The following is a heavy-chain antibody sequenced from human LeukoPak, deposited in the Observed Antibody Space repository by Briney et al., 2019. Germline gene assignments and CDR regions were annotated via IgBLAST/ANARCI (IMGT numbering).Heavy chain of an antibody. V-gene: IGHV4-39*01. Sequence: SETLSLTCTVSGGSISSSSYYWGWIRQPPGKGLEWIGSIYYSGSTYYNPSLKSRVTISVDTSKNQFSLKLSAVTAADTAVYYCARHGFRVGGYPPVVPNSSSWYNARGGFDYWGQGTLVTVSS. CDR3: ARHGFRVGGYPPVVPNSSSWYNARGGFDY. J-gene: IGHJ4*02. CDR1: GGSISSSSYY. CDR2: IYYSGST. D-gene: IGHD6-13*01.